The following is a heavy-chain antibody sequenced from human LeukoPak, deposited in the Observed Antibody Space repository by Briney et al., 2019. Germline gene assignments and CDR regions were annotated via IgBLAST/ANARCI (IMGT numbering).Heavy chain of an antibody. Sequence: GGSLRLSCAASGFTFSSYAMSWVRQAPGKGLEWVSSISGGGGSTYYADSVKGRFTISRDNSKNTLYLQMNSLRAEDTAVYYCAKHLYCSSTSCRHYGMDVWGQGTTVTVSS. V-gene: IGHV3-23*01. D-gene: IGHD2-2*01. J-gene: IGHJ6*02. CDR2: ISGGGGST. CDR1: GFTFSSYA. CDR3: AKHLYCSSTSCRHYGMDV.